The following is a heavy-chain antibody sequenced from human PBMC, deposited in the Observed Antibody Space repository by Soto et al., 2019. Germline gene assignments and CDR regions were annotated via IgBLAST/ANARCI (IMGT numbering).Heavy chain of an antibody. CDR1: GATLNSFINYG. CDR2: IIPVFGAA. Sequence: QVHLVQSGAEVKKPGSSVRVSCKASGATLNSFINYGITWVRQAPGLGLEYMGGIIPVFGAANHAQKFQGRVTISADESTRTVNMELSSLRSNDTAVYYCARGAATKILVLKYDALEIWGQGTMVTVSS. J-gene: IGHJ3*02. D-gene: IGHD5-12*01. CDR3: ARGAATKILVLKYDALEI. V-gene: IGHV1-69*12.